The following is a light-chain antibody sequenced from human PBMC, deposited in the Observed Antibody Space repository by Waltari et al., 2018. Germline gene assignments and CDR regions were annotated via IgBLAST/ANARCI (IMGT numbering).Light chain of an antibody. J-gene: IGLJ3*02. CDR1: SSDIGTYNY. V-gene: IGLV2-14*01. CDR3: SSYSRITTSVV. Sequence: SALTQPASVSGSPGQSLTISCTGTSSDIGTYNYATWYQLHPGKAPQLRLYDVNNPPSGVSYRFSGSKSGNTASLTISGLQAEDESDYYCSSYSRITTSVVFGGGTKLTVL. CDR2: DVN.